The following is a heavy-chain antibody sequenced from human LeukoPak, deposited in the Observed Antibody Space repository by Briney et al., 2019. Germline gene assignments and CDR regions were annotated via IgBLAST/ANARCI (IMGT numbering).Heavy chain of an antibody. V-gene: IGHV1-2*02. D-gene: IGHD2-2*01. CDR2: INPNTGDA. Sequence: ASVKVSCKASGYTVTDYYMHWFRQAPGQGLEWMGCINPNTGDASLAQGFQGRVTMTRDTSISTAYMELSSLKSDDTAVCYCAKAHIPAATRGWVGFCDYWGQGTLVTVSS. CDR3: AKAHIPAATRGWVGFCDY. J-gene: IGHJ4*02. CDR1: GYTVTDYY.